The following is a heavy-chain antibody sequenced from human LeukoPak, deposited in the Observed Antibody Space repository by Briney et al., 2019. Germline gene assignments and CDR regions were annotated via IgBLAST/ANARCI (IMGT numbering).Heavy chain of an antibody. V-gene: IGHV3-9*01. CDR1: GFSFDESA. CDR2: ISWNSAYI. D-gene: IGHD5-12*01. J-gene: IGHJ4*02. CDR3: AKDKAPLYSGYDWDLDF. Sequence: AGGSLRLSCAASGFSFDESAMHWVRQVPGKGLEWVSGISWNSAYIGYADSVKGRFTISRDNAKNSVYLQMNSLRAEDTALYYCAKDKAPLYSGYDWDLDFWGQGTMVTVSS.